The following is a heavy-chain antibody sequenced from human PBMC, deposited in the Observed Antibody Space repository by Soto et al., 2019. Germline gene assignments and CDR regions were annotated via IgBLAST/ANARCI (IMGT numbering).Heavy chain of an antibody. Sequence: ASVKVSCKASGYTFTSYAMHWVRQAPGQRLERMGWINAGNGNTKYSQKFQGRVTITRDTSASTAYMELSSLRSEDTAVYYCARAHYDILTGYSLNWFDPWGQGTLVTVSS. D-gene: IGHD3-9*01. CDR3: ARAHYDILTGYSLNWFDP. V-gene: IGHV1-3*01. CDR2: INAGNGNT. CDR1: GYTFTSYA. J-gene: IGHJ5*02.